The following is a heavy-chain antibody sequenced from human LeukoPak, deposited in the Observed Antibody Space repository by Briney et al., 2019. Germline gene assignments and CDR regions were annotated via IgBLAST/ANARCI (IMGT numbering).Heavy chain of an antibody. CDR2: IWYDGSNK. Sequence: GGSLRLSCAASGFTFSSYGMHWVRQAPGKGLEWVAVIWYDGSNKYYADSVKGRFTISRDNSKNTLYLQMNSLRAEDTAVYYCANTGWSSPDYWGLGTLVTVSS. D-gene: IGHD2-15*01. V-gene: IGHV3-33*06. J-gene: IGHJ4*02. CDR3: ANTGWSSPDY. CDR1: GFTFSSYG.